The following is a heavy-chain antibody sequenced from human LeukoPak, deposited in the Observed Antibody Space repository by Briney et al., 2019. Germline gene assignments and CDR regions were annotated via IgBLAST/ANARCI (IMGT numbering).Heavy chain of an antibody. V-gene: IGHV5-51*01. CDR1: GYSFTSYW. J-gene: IGHJ4*02. CDR3: ARGYCTNGVCYGCDY. CDR2: IYPGDSDT. Sequence: GESLKISCKGSGYSFTSYWIGWVRQMPGKGLEWMGIIYPGDSDTRYSPSFQGQVTISADKSISNAYLQWSSLKASDTAMYYCARGYCTNGVCYGCDYWGQGTLVTVSS. D-gene: IGHD2-8*01.